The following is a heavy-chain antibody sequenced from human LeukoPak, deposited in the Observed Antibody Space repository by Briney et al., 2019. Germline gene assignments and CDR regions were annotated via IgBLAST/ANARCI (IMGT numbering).Heavy chain of an antibody. V-gene: IGHV1-2*02. CDR1: GYSFTDYY. J-gene: IGHJ5*02. CDR3: ARADRLHGGPYLIGP. D-gene: IGHD2-21*01. CDR2: INLNNGDI. Sequence: ASVKVSCKASGYSFTDYYMHWVRQAPGQGLEWMGWINLNNGDIKSAQKFQGRVTKTRDTSITTVYMEVSWLTSDDTAIYYCARADRLHGGPYLIGPWGQGTLVTVSS.